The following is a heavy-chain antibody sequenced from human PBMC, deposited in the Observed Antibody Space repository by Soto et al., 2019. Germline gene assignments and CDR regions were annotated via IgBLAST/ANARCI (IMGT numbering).Heavy chain of an antibody. CDR1: GFTFCSYA. Sequence: GGSLRLSCAASGFTFCSYAMHWVRQAPGKGLEWVAVISYDGSNKYYADSVKGRFTISRDNSKNTLYLQMNSLRAEDTAVYYCARVLLWFGESYGMDVWGQGTTVTVSS. CDR3: ARVLLWFGESYGMDV. D-gene: IGHD3-10*01. J-gene: IGHJ6*02. CDR2: ISYDGSNK. V-gene: IGHV3-30-3*01.